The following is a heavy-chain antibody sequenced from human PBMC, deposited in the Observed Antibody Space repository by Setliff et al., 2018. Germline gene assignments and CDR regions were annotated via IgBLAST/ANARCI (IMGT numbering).Heavy chain of an antibody. D-gene: IGHD2-15*01. J-gene: IGHJ4*02. CDR1: GFTFSTYR. Sequence: GGSLRLSCAASGFTFSTYRMLWVRQAPGKGLEWVAVIWDDGVKKYHADSVKGRSTISRDNSKNTLYLQMNSLRPEDTAVYCCARTCSGSGCYAGLESWGQGTPVTVSS. V-gene: IGHV3-33*08. CDR3: ARTCSGSGCYAGLES. CDR2: IWDDGVKK.